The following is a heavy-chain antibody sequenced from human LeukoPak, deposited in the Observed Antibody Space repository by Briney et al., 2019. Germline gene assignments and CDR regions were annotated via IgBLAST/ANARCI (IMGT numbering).Heavy chain of an antibody. CDR1: GFTFDDYG. D-gene: IGHD3-10*01. Sequence: GRSLRLSCAASGFTFDDYGMSWVRQAPGKGLEWVSGINWNGGSTGYADSVKGRFTISRDNAKNSLYLQMNSLRAEDTAVYYCARPLMYYYGSETYFWFDPWGQGTLVTVSS. V-gene: IGHV3-20*04. CDR2: INWNGGST. J-gene: IGHJ5*02. CDR3: ARPLMYYYGSETYFWFDP.